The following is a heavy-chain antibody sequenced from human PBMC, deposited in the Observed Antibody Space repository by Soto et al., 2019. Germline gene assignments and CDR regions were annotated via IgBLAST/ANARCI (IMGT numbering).Heavy chain of an antibody. CDR1: GFTFSNAW. V-gene: IGHV3-21*01. Sequence: PGGSLRLSCAASGFTFSNAWMNWVRQAPGKGLEWVSSISSSSSYIYYADSVKGRFTISRDNAKNSLYLQMNSLRAEDTAVYYCARDTDEYSSSPDFDYWGQGTLVTVSS. CDR2: ISSSSSYI. J-gene: IGHJ4*02. CDR3: ARDTDEYSSSPDFDY. D-gene: IGHD6-6*01.